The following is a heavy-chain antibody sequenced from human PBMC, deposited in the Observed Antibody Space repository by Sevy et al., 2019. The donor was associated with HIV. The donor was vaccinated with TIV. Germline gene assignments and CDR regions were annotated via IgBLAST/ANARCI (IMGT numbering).Heavy chain of an antibody. CDR2: ISSGSSYT. V-gene: IGHV3-11*06. J-gene: IGHJ4*02. CDR1: GFTLSDYY. D-gene: IGHD4-17*01. Sequence: GGSLRLSCSPSGFTLSDYYMSWIRQAPGKGLEWVSYISSGSSYTNYADSVKGRFTISRDNAKNFLYLKMNNLRAEDTAVYYCARDRRNYGGQYFDYWGQGTLVTVSS. CDR3: ARDRRNYGGQYFDY.